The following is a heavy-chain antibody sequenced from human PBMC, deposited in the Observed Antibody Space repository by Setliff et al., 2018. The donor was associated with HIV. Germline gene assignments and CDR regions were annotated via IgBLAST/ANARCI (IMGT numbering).Heavy chain of an antibody. V-gene: IGHV3-48*01. CDR3: VRDDKWAFGL. CDR1: GFNFDFHA. D-gene: IGHD1-26*01. J-gene: IGHJ3*01. CDR2: IWTSSRI. Sequence: PGGSLRLSCTTSGFNFDFHAMSWFRQAPGKGLGWFSNIWTSSRISYGASVKGRFTISRDNAKNSLYLQMDSLRAEDTAVYYCVRDDKWAFGLWGQGTMVTVSS.